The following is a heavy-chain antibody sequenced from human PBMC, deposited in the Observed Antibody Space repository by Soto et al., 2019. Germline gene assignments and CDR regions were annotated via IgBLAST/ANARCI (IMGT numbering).Heavy chain of an antibody. Sequence: SETLSLTCTVSGGSISSGGYYWSWIRQHPGKGLEWIGYIYYSGSTYYNPSLKSRVTISVDTSKNQFSLKLSSVTAADTAVYYCARDFGSGDPTKHPWGQATLVTSPQ. V-gene: IGHV4-31*03. CDR2: IYYSGST. D-gene: IGHD1-1*01. CDR3: ARDFGSGDPTKHP. CDR1: GGSISSGGYY. J-gene: IGHJ5*02.